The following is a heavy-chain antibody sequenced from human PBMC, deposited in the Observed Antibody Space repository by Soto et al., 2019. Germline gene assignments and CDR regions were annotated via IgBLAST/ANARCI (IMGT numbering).Heavy chain of an antibody. CDR3: ASDQIESGTAMVKWDYYYYGMDV. J-gene: IGHJ6*02. CDR2: IIPIFGTA. Sequence: QVKLVQSGAEVKKPGSSMKVSCKASGVTFSSYAISWVRQAPGQGLEWMGGIIPIFGTANYAQKFQGRVTIPADESTSTAYMELSSLRSEDTAVYYCASDQIESGTAMVKWDYYYYGMDVLGQGTTVTVSS. V-gene: IGHV1-69*01. D-gene: IGHD5-18*01. CDR1: GVTFSSYA.